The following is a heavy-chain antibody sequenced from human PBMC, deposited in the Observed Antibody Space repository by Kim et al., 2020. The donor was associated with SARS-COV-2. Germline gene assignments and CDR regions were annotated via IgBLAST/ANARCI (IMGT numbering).Heavy chain of an antibody. J-gene: IGHJ5*02. Sequence: GGSLRLSCAASGFTFSSYAMHWVRQAPGKGLEWVAVISYDGSNKYYADSVKGRFTISRDNSKNTLYLQMNSLRAEDTAVYYCARERGSSWYRGWFDPWGQGTLVTVSS. CDR1: GFTFSSYA. D-gene: IGHD6-13*01. CDR3: ARERGSSWYRGWFDP. CDR2: ISYDGSNK. V-gene: IGHV3-30*04.